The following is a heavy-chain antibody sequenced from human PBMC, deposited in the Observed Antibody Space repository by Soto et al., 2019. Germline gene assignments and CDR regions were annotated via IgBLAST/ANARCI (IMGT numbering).Heavy chain of an antibody. V-gene: IGHV3-30*18. D-gene: IGHD5-18*01. J-gene: IGHJ5*02. CDR2: ISYDGSNK. Sequence: QVQLVESGGGVVQPGRSLRLSCAASGFTFSSYGMHWVRQAPGKGLEWVAVISYDGSNKYYADSVKGRFTISRDNSKNTLYLQMNSLRAEDTAVYYCAKGGIQLWPTDWFDHWGQGTLVTVSS. CDR1: GFTFSSYG. CDR3: AKGGIQLWPTDWFDH.